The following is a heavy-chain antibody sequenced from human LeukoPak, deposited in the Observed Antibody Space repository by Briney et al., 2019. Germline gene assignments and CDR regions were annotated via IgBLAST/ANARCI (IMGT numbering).Heavy chain of an antibody. CDR1: GYTFTSYY. D-gene: IGHD5-18*01. Sequence: ASVKVSCKASGYTFTSYYMHWVRQAPGQGLEWMGIINPSGGSTSYAQKFQGRVTMTRDTSTSTVYMELSSLRSEDTAVYYCGRDAVDTAMVKNYFDYWGQGPLVTVSS. V-gene: IGHV1-46*01. CDR3: GRDAVDTAMVKNYFDY. CDR2: INPSGGST. J-gene: IGHJ4*02.